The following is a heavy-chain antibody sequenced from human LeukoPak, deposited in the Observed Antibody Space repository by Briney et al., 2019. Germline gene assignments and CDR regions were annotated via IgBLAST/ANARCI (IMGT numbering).Heavy chain of an antibody. CDR1: GGSINNFY. V-gene: IGHV4-59*08. CDR3: ARGYSYGLDS. J-gene: IGHJ4*02. CDR2: VYYSGST. Sequence: SETLSLTCSVSGGSINNFYCNWIRQPPGKGLEWIGYVYYSGSTNSNPSLKSRVTISVDTSKNQFSLNLSSVTAADTAVYYCARGYSYGLDSWGQGALVTVSS. D-gene: IGHD5-18*01.